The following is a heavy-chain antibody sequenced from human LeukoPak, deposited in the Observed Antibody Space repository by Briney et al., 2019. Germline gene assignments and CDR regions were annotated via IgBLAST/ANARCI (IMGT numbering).Heavy chain of an antibody. CDR1: GFTLSSYN. D-gene: IGHD2-15*01. CDR3: ARGCSGGSCYEPKFDP. CDR2: ISSSSTNI. V-gene: IGHV3-21*06. J-gene: IGHJ5*02. Sequence: PGGSLRLSCADSGFTLSSYNMNWVRQAPGKGLEWVSFISSSSTNIYYADSVKGRFTISRDNAKNSVYLQMNSLRAEDTAVYYCARGCSGGSCYEPKFDPWGQGTLVTVSS.